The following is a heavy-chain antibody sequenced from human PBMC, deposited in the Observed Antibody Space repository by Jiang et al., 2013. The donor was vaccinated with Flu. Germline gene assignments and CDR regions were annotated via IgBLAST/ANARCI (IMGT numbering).Heavy chain of an antibody. CDR3: ARDEVWGSHRYAFEI. Sequence: VKPSETLSLTCTVSGGSISSGGYFWSWIRQPAGKGLEWIGRIHTNGGTNYNPSLKSRVTISIDTYKNQFSLTLSSVTAADTAVYYCARDEVWGSHRYAFEIWGQGTTVTVSS. V-gene: IGHV4-61*02. CDR2: IHTNGGT. CDR1: GGSISSGGYF. D-gene: IGHD3-16*02. J-gene: IGHJ3*02.